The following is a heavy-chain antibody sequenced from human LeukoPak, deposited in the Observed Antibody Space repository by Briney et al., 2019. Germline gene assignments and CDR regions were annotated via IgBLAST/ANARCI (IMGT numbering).Heavy chain of an antibody. CDR2: IYHSGST. D-gene: IGHD3-10*01. Sequence: SETLSLTCTVSGYSISSGYYWGWIRQPPGKGLEWIGSIYHSGSTYYNPSLKSRVTISVDTSKNQFSLKLSSVTAADTAVYYCASLLLWFGEVVAFDIWGQGTMVTVSS. CDR1: GYSISSGYY. J-gene: IGHJ3*02. V-gene: IGHV4-38-2*02. CDR3: ASLLLWFGEVVAFDI.